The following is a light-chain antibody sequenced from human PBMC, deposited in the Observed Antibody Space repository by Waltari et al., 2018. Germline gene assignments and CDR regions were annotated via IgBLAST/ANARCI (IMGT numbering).Light chain of an antibody. CDR1: SSDVGAYNY. CDR2: EVS. V-gene: IGLV2-14*01. CDR3: SSYTTSSTLGV. J-gene: IGLJ3*02. Sequence: QSALTQPASVSGSPGQSITISCTGTSSDVGAYNYVSWYQHHPGKAPKRMIYEVSNRPSGVSNRFSGSKSANTASLTISGLQAEDEADYYCSSYTTSSTLGVFGGGTKLTVL.